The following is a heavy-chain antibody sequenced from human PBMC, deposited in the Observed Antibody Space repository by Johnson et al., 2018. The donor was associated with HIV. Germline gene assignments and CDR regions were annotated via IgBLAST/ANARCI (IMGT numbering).Heavy chain of an antibody. CDR2: IGTAGDT. CDR3: ARGSLGYSSSWIQSGTTFDI. D-gene: IGHD6-13*01. Sequence: VQLVESGGGLVQPGGSLRLSCAASGFTFSSYDMHWVRQATGKGLEWVSAIGTAGDTYYPGSVKGRCTISRETAKNSLYLQMNSLIAGDTAVYYCARGSLGYSSSWIQSGTTFDIWGQGTMVTVSS. J-gene: IGHJ3*02. V-gene: IGHV3-13*01. CDR1: GFTFSSYD.